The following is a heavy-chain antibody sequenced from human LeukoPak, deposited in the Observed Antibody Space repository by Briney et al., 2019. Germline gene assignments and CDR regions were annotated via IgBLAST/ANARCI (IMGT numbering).Heavy chain of an antibody. CDR1: GYTFTSYY. V-gene: IGHV1-2*02. CDR3: ARNDYYDSRTNSDY. J-gene: IGHJ4*02. D-gene: IGHD3-22*01. Sequence: ASVKVSCKASGYTFTSYYMHWVRQAPGQGLEWMGWINPNSGGTNYAQKFQGRVTMTRDTSISTAYMELSRLTSDDTAVYYCARNDYYDSRTNSDYWGQGTLVTVSS. CDR2: INPNSGGT.